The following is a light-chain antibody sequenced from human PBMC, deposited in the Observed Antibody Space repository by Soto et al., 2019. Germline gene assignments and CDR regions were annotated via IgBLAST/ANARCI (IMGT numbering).Light chain of an antibody. CDR3: QQSYSTPGCT. CDR1: QSISSY. Sequence: DIQMTQSPSSLSASVGDRVTITCRASQSISSYLNWYQQKPGKAPKLLIYAASSLQSGVPSRFSGSGSGTDFTLTISSLQPEDFATYYCQQSYSTPGCTVGPGTKVDIK. V-gene: IGKV1-39*01. CDR2: AAS. J-gene: IGKJ3*01.